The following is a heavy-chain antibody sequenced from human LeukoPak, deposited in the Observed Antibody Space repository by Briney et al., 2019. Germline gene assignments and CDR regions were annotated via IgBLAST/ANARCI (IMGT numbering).Heavy chain of an antibody. Sequence: GGSLRLSCEASGFTFSSYSINWVRQAPGKGLEWVSYITGSSTTVYYADSVKGRFTISRDNAKSSLYLQMNSLRAEDTAVYYCARVRDAYNYFHYWGQGTLVTVSS. V-gene: IGHV3-48*01. CDR1: GFTFSSYS. CDR2: ITGSSTTV. J-gene: IGHJ4*02. CDR3: ARVRDAYNYFHY. D-gene: IGHD1-14*01.